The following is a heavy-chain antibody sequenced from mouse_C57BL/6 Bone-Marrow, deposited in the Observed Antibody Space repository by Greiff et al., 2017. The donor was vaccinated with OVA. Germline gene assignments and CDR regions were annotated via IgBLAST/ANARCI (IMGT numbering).Heavy chain of an antibody. CDR2: IDPEDGET. CDR3: ARGSSSGYSWFAY. J-gene: IGHJ3*01. Sequence: EVQLQESGAELVKPGASVKLSCTASGFNIKDYYMHWVKQRTEQGLEWIGRIDPEDGETKYAPKFQGKATITADTSSNTAYLQLSSRTSEDTAVYDCARGSSSGYSWFAYWGQGTLVTVSA. CDR1: GFNIKDYY. V-gene: IGHV14-2*01. D-gene: IGHD3-2*02.